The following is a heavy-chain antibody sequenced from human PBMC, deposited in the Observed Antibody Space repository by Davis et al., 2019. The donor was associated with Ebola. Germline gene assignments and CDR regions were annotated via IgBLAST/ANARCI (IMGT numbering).Heavy chain of an antibody. CDR1: GFTFSSYW. J-gene: IGHJ6*01. V-gene: IGHV3-7*01. CDR3: ALLQEHL. CDR2: IKQDGSEK. Sequence: GESLKISCAASGFTFSSYWMSWVRQAPGKGLEWVANIKQDGSEKYYVDSVKGRFTISRDNAKNSLCLQMNSFHQGPIGLPPGALLQEHLWG. D-gene: IGHD1-26*01.